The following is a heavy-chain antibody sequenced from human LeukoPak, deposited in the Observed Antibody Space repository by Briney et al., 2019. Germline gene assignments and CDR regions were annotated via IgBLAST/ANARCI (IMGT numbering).Heavy chain of an antibody. CDR3: ARINFDY. J-gene: IGHJ4*02. V-gene: IGHV3-30-3*01. CDR1: GFTFSSYA. Sequence: GGSLRLSCAASGFTFSSYAMHWVRRAPGKGLEWVAVISYDGSNKYYADSVKGRFTISRDNSKNTLYLQMNSLRAEDTAVYYCARINFDYWGQGTLVTVSS. CDR2: ISYDGSNK.